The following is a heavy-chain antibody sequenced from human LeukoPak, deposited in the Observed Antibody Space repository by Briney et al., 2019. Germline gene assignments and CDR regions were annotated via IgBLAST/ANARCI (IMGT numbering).Heavy chain of an antibody. CDR1: GFTFSNYG. Sequence: GGSLRLSCAASGFTFSNYGMHWVRQAPGKGLEWVAVISYDESDKYYADSVKGRFTISRDNSKNTLYLQMNSLRPEDTAVYYCAKGVVAATNAGYYGMDVWGQGTTVTVSS. D-gene: IGHD2-15*01. CDR2: ISYDESDK. J-gene: IGHJ6*02. CDR3: AKGVVAATNAGYYGMDV. V-gene: IGHV3-30*18.